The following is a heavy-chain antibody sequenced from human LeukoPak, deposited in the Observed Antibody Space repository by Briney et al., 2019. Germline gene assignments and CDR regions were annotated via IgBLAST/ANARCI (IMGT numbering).Heavy chain of an antibody. CDR3: ARDVYCSGGSCFASTPRFDY. J-gene: IGHJ4*02. Sequence: PGGSLRLSCAASGFTFSSYWMSWVRQAPGKGLEWVANIMQDGSEKYYVDSVKGRFTISRDNAKNSLYLQMNSLRAEDTAVYYCARDVYCSGGSCFASTPRFDYWGQGTLVTVSS. V-gene: IGHV3-7*01. D-gene: IGHD2-15*01. CDR2: IMQDGSEK. CDR1: GFTFSSYW.